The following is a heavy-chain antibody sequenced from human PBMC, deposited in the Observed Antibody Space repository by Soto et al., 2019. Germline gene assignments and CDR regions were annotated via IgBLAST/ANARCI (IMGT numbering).Heavy chain of an antibody. CDR1: GFTFSSYS. V-gene: IGHV3-48*02. CDR3: ARDSGYDYLSHYFDY. Sequence: EVQLVESGGGLVQPGGSLRLSCAASGFTFSSYSMNWVRQAPGKGLEWVSYISSSSSTIYYADSVKGRFTISRDNAKNSLYLQMNSLRDEDTAVYYFARDSGYDYLSHYFDYWGQGTLVTVSS. D-gene: IGHD5-12*01. CDR2: ISSSSSTI. J-gene: IGHJ4*02.